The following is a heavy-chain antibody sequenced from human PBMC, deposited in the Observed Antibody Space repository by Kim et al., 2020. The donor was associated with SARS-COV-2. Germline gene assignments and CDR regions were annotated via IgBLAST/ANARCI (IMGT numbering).Heavy chain of an antibody. D-gene: IGHD1-7*01. J-gene: IGHJ6*02. CDR3: ARGSTGTTWVYYYYGMDV. CDR2: INPSGGST. Sequence: ASVKVSCKASGYTFTSYYMHWVRQAPGQGLEWMGIINPSGGSTSYAQKFQGRVTMTRDTSTSTVYMELSSLRSEDTAVYYCARGSTGTTWVYYYYGMDVWGQGTTVTVSS. V-gene: IGHV1-46*01. CDR1: GYTFTSYY.